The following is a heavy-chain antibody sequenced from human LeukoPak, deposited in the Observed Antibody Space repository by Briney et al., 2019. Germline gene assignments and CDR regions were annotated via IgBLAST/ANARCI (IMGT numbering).Heavy chain of an antibody. CDR2: IYHSGST. D-gene: IGHD6-19*01. Sequence: SETLSLTCTVSGYSISSGYYWGWIRQPPGKGLEWIGSIYHSGSTYYNPSLKSRVTISVDTSKNQFSLKLSSVTAADTAVYYCARVVGIAVAGTGWFDPWGQGTLVTVSS. V-gene: IGHV4-38-2*02. CDR3: ARVVGIAVAGTGWFDP. J-gene: IGHJ5*02. CDR1: GYSISSGYY.